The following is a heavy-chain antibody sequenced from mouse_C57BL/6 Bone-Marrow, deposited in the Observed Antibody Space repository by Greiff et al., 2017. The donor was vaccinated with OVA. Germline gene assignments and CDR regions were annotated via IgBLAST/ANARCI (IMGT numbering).Heavy chain of an antibody. CDR3: TDGLREVYYYAMDY. J-gene: IGHJ4*01. Sequence: QVQLKESGAELVRPGASVTLSCKASGYTFTDYEMHWVKQTPVHGLEWIGAIDPETGGTAYNQKFKGKAILTADKSSSTAYMELRSLTSEDSAVYYCTDGLREVYYYAMDYWGQGTSVTVSS. CDR1: GYTFTDYE. V-gene: IGHV1-15*01. CDR2: IDPETGGT. D-gene: IGHD2-4*01.